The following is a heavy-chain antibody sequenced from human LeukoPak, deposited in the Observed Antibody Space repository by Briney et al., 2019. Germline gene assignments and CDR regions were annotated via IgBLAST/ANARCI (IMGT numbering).Heavy chain of an antibody. Sequence: SETLSLTCAVSGGSISSTHWWNWVRQPPGKGLEWIGEIFHSGTTNYNPSLKSRVTISIDKSKNQFSLKLRSVTATDTAVYYFARDQWLLRGGDRDAFDIWGQGTVVTVSS. CDR1: GGSISSTHW. V-gene: IGHV4-4*02. J-gene: IGHJ3*02. D-gene: IGHD6-19*01. CDR3: ARDQWLLRGGDRDAFDI. CDR2: IFHSGTT.